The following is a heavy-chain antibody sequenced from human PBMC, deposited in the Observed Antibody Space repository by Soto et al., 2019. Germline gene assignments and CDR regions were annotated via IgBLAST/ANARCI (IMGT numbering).Heavy chain of an antibody. D-gene: IGHD2-2*01. V-gene: IGHV1-3*01. Sequence: ASVKVSCKTSGYSFTKYGLHWVRQAPGQRLEWMGWINPGNGDTKYSQKFQGRVTITRDTSATTAYMELSSLRPEDSAVFYCARTDCSSTSCYNYYYYGMDVWGQGXTVTVSS. CDR3: ARTDCSSTSCYNYYYYGMDV. J-gene: IGHJ6*02. CDR2: INPGNGDT. CDR1: GYSFTKYG.